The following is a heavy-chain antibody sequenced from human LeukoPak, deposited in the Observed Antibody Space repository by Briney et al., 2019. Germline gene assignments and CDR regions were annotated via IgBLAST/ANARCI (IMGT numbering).Heavy chain of an antibody. D-gene: IGHD2-2*01. J-gene: IGHJ4*02. CDR3: AKSEGGTSRRPFDY. CDR2: ISVSSGST. CDR1: GFTFSNYV. Sequence: PGGSLRLSCAASGFTFSNYVMSWVRQAPGKGLEWVSIISVSSGSTYYAESVKGRFTISRDNSKNTLYLQMNSLRAEDTAVYYCAKSEGGTSRRPFDYWGQGTLVTVSS. V-gene: IGHV3-23*01.